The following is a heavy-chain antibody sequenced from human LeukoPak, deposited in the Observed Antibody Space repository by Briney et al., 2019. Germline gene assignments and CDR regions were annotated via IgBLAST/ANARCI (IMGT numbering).Heavy chain of an antibody. J-gene: IGHJ4*02. CDR2: ISYDGSNK. CDR3: AKAKRITMDRGVIDY. V-gene: IGHV3-30*18. Sequence: GGSLRLSCAASGFTFSSTGMHWVRQAPGKGLEWVAVISYDGSNKYYADSVKGRFTISRDNSKNTLYLQMNSLRAEDTAVYYCAKAKRITMDRGVIDYWGQGTLVTVSS. D-gene: IGHD3-10*01. CDR1: GFTFSSTG.